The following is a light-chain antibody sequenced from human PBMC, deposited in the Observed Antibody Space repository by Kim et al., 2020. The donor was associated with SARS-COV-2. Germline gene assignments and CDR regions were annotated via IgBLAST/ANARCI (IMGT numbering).Light chain of an antibody. CDR1: NIGSKS. CDR3: QVGDSSSDHPV. V-gene: IGLV3-21*04. J-gene: IGLJ3*02. Sequence: SYELTQPPSVSVAPGKTARITCGGNNIGSKSVHWYQQKPGQAPALVIYYDSDRPSGIPERISGSNSGNTATLTISRVEVGDEADYYCQVGDSSSDHPVFGGGTQLTVL. CDR2: YDS.